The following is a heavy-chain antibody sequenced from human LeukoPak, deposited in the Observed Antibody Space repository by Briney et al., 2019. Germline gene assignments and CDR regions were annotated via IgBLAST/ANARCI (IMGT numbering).Heavy chain of an antibody. CDR1: GFTFDDYG. V-gene: IGHV3-20*04. D-gene: IGHD4-17*01. CDR2: IDWSGGST. CDR3: ARFCGDDNYFDY. Sequence: GGSLRLSCAASGFTFDDYGMTWVRQAPGKGLEWVSGIDWSGGSTTYADSVKGRFTISRDNAKNSLYLQMNSLRAEDTAVYYCARFCGDDNYFDYWGQGTLVTVSS. J-gene: IGHJ4*02.